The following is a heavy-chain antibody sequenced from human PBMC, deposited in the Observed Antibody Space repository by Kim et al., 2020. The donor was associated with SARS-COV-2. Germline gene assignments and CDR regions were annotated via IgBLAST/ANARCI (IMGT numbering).Heavy chain of an antibody. CDR3: ARDDMVRGVIIMDYGMDG. CDR1: GYSISSGYY. CDR2: IYHSGST. J-gene: IGHJ6*02. D-gene: IGHD3-10*01. Sequence: SETLSLTCTVSGYSISSGYYWGWIRQPPGKGLEWIGSIYHSGSTYYNPSLKSRVTISVDTSKNQFSLKLSSVTAADTAVYYCARDDMVRGVIIMDYGMDGWGQGTTVTVSS. V-gene: IGHV4-38-2*02.